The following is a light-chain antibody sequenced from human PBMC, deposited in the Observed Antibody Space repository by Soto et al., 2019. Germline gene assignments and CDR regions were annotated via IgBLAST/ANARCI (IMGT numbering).Light chain of an antibody. V-gene: IGKV1-39*01. J-gene: IGKJ1*01. CDR3: QQSYSTPQT. CDR2: AAS. CDR1: QSISSY. Sequence: DIQMTQSPSSLSASVGDRVTITCRASQSISSYLNWYQQKPGKAPKLLIYAASSLQSGVSSRFSGSGSGTVFTLTISSLQPEDFATYYCQQSYSTPQTFGQGTKVDIK.